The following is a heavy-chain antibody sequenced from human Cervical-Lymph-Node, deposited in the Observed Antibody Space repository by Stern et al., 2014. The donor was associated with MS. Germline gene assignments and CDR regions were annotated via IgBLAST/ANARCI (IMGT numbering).Heavy chain of an antibody. CDR2: IIPMFGTI. CDR3: ARDGRGNFFYFDL. D-gene: IGHD4-23*01. Sequence: QVQLVQSGAELKTPGSSVRISCKASGGTFTSYAINWVRQAPGQGPEWMGGIIPMFGTITYAQNFQGRVTISADESTGTAYMELTGLTSEDTAVFYCARDGRGNFFYFDLWGRGTLVTVSS. V-gene: IGHV1-69*01. CDR1: GGTFTSYA. J-gene: IGHJ2*01.